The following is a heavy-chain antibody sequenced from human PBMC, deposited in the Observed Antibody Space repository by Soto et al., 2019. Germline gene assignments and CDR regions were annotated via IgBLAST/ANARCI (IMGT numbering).Heavy chain of an antibody. CDR1: GFTFSDHW. V-gene: IGHV3-74*01. J-gene: IGHJ4*02. D-gene: IGHD2-21*02. Sequence: EVQLAESGGVLVQPGGSLRLSCVASGFTFSDHWMHWVRQAPGEGLVWVSRINSGGSRTNYADSVKGRFTISRDNAKNTLYLEMNSLRLEDTAVYYCARGNCSGDTCFFGGTHWGRGTLVTVSS. CDR3: ARGNCSGDTCFFGGTH. CDR2: INSGGSRT.